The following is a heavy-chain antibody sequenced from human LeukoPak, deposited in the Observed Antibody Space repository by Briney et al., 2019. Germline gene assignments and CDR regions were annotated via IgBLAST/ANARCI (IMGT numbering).Heavy chain of an antibody. CDR1: GFTFSSYG. V-gene: IGHV3-30*02. CDR2: IRYDGSNK. Sequence: PGGSLRLSCAASGFTFSSYGMHWVRQAPGKGPEWVAFIRYDGSNKYYADSVKGRFTISRDNSKNTLYLQMNSLRAEDTAVYYCAKADYYGSGSYYNPTYYFDYWGQGTLVTVSS. J-gene: IGHJ4*02. D-gene: IGHD3-10*01. CDR3: AKADYYGSGSYYNPTYYFDY.